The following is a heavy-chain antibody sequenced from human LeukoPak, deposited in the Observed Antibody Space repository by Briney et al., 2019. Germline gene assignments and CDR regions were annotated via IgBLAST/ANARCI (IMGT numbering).Heavy chain of an antibody. V-gene: IGHV4-59*01. CDR3: ARGMAAAGTGWFDP. Sequence: PSETLSLTCTVSGGSISSYYWSWIRQPAGKGLEWIGYIYYSGSTNYNPSLKSRVTISVDTSKNQFSLKLSSVTAADTAVYCCARGMAAAGTGWFDPWGQGTLVTVSS. CDR1: GGSISSYY. CDR2: IYYSGST. D-gene: IGHD6-13*01. J-gene: IGHJ5*02.